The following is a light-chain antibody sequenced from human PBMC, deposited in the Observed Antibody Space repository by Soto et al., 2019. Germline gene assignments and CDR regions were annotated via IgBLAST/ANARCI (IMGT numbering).Light chain of an antibody. CDR1: QSISSW. Sequence: DIQMTQSPSTLSASVGDRVTITCRASQSISSWLAWYQQKPGKAPKPLIYKASSLESGVPSRFSGSASGTEFTLTISSLQPDDFASYYCQQYNAYPWTFGQGTKVEIK. V-gene: IGKV1-5*03. CDR3: QQYNAYPWT. CDR2: KAS. J-gene: IGKJ1*01.